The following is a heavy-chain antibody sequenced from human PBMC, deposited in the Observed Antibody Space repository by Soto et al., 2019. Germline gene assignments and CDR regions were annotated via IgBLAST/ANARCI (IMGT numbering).Heavy chain of an antibody. D-gene: IGHD1-7*01. J-gene: IGHJ4*02. CDR2: IIPIFGTA. CDR3: ARAKLELLGSRYFDY. CDR1: GGTFSSYA. V-gene: IGHV1-69*13. Sequence: GASVKVSCKASGGTFSSYAISWVRQAPGQGLEWMGGIIPIFGTANYAQKFQGRVTITADESTSTAYMELSSLRSEDTAVYYCARAKLELLGSRYFDYWGQGTLVTVSS.